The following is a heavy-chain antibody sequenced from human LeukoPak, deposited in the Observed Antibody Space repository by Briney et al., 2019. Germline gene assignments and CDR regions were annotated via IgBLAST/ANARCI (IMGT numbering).Heavy chain of an antibody. V-gene: IGHV1-46*01. CDR1: GYTFTSYY. J-gene: IGHJ5*02. CDR3: ASALRFLEWLLSP. D-gene: IGHD3-3*01. Sequence: ASVKVSCKASGYTFTSYYMHWVRQAPGQGLEWMGIINPSGGSTSYAQKFQGRVTITADKSTSTAYMELSSLRSEDTAVYYCASALRFLEWLLSPWGQGTLVTVSS. CDR2: INPSGGST.